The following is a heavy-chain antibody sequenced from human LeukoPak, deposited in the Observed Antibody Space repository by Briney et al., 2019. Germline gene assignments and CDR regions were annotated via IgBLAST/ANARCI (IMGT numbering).Heavy chain of an antibody. Sequence: SETLSLTCTVSGGSIRYSSYYWGWIRQPPGKGLEWIGSVYYSGSTYSNPSLKSRVTISVDTSKNQFSLKLSSVAAADTAVYYCARDNYYEGAFDVWGQGTMVTVSS. CDR3: ARDNYYEGAFDV. CDR1: GGSIRYSSYY. J-gene: IGHJ3*01. D-gene: IGHD3-22*01. V-gene: IGHV4-39*07. CDR2: VYYSGST.